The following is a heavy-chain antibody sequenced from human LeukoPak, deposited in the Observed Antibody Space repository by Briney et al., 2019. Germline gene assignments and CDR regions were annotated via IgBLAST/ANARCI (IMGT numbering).Heavy chain of an antibody. J-gene: IGHJ3*02. CDR3: ARDQYYCDSSGYYDAFDI. CDR1: GYTFTSYY. CDR2: INPSGGST. D-gene: IGHD3-22*01. V-gene: IGHV1-46*01. Sequence: ASVKVSCKASGYTFTSYYMHWVRQAPGQGLEWMGIINPSGGSTSYAQKFQGRVTMTRDMSTSTVYMELSSLRSEDTAVYYCARDQYYCDSSGYYDAFDIWGQGTMVTVSS.